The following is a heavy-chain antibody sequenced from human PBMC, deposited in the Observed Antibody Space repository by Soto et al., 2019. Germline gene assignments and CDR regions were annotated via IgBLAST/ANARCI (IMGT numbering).Heavy chain of an antibody. J-gene: IGHJ4*02. CDR1: GGSISSGDW. Sequence: PSETLSLTCAVSGGSISSGDWWSWVRQPPGERLEWIGEIFHSGTTNYNPSLKSRVIISVDRSKNQFSLKLASVTAADTAVYYCASQKLDVPAYFDYWGQGTLVTVS. V-gene: IGHV4-4*02. CDR3: ASQKLDVPAYFDY. CDR2: IFHSGTT. D-gene: IGHD6-13*01.